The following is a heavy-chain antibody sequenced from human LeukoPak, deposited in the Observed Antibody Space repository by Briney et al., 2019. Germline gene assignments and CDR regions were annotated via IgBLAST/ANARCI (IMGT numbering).Heavy chain of an antibody. D-gene: IGHD6-13*01. CDR3: ARGRIAAAGPRGVRFDP. CDR2: INHSGST. J-gene: IGHJ5*02. V-gene: IGHV4-34*01. Sequence: SETLSLTCAVYGGSFSGYYWSWIRQPPGKGLEWIGEINHSGSTNYNPSLKSRVTISVDTSKNQFSLKLCSVTAADTAVYYCARGRIAAAGPRGVRFDPWGQGTLVTVSS. CDR1: GGSFSGYY.